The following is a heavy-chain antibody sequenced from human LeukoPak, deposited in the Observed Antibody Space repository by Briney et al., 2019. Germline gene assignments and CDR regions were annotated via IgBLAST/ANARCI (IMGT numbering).Heavy chain of an antibody. CDR2: IDSRDNT. CDR3: ARESTPLRGAFDP. J-gene: IGHJ5*02. D-gene: IGHD5-24*01. V-gene: IGHV3-53*04. CDR1: GFTVRNNH. Sequence: GSLRLSCAASGFTVRNNHMSWVRQAPGKGLEWVSVIDSRDNTHHADSVKGRFTISRHTSKNTLYLQMNSLRAEDTAVYYCARESTPLRGAFDPWGPGTLVTVSS.